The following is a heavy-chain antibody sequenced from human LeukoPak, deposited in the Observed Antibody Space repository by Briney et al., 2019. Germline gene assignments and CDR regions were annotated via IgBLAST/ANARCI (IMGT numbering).Heavy chain of an antibody. CDR1: GFTFSSYS. Sequence: GGSLRLSCAASGFTFSSYSMNWVRQAPGKGLEWVSYISSSSSTIYYADSVKGRFTISRDNAKNSLYLQMNSLRAEDTTVYYCARDRRFGNYVNWFDPWGQGTLVAVSS. D-gene: IGHD4-11*01. CDR2: ISSSSSTI. CDR3: ARDRRFGNYVNWFDP. J-gene: IGHJ5*02. V-gene: IGHV3-48*01.